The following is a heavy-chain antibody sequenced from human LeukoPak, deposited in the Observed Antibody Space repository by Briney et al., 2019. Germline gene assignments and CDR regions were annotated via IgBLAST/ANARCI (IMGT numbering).Heavy chain of an antibody. CDR2: ISYDGSNK. CDR3: ASEIIFGSFDY. CDR1: GFTFSSYA. J-gene: IGHJ4*02. D-gene: IGHD3-3*01. Sequence: GRSLRLSCAASGFTFSSYAMHWVRQAPGKGLVWVAVISYDGSNKYYADSVKGRFTISRDNSKNTLYLQMNSLRAEDTAVYYCASEIIFGSFDYWGQGTLVTVCS. V-gene: IGHV3-30*04.